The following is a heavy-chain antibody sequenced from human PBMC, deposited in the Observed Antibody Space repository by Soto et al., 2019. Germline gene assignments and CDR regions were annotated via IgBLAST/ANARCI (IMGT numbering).Heavy chain of an antibody. Sequence: ETLSLTCTVSGGSISTNGDFWAWIRQPPGKGLEWIGTIYYGGSAYYNPSLKSRVTMSVATSKNQFSLKVNSVIAADTALYYCARATSTNWFDPWGQGTLVTVSS. CDR3: ARATSTNWFDP. V-gene: IGHV4-39*01. J-gene: IGHJ5*02. CDR2: IYYGGSA. CDR1: GGSISTNGDF.